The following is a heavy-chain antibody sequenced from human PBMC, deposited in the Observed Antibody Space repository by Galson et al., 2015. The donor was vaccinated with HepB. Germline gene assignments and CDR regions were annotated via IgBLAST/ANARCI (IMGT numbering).Heavy chain of an antibody. Sequence: SLRLSCAGSGFTFNRYAMHWVRQAPGKGLEWVAITSYDGSNKFYADSVKGRFTISRDNSKNTLYLQMNSLRPEDTAVYYCARGVPKWKHSREYYFDYWGQGTVVTVSS. V-gene: IGHV3-30*04. D-gene: IGHD1-20*01. CDR2: TSYDGSNK. CDR1: GFTFNRYA. CDR3: ARGVPKWKHSREYYFDY. J-gene: IGHJ4*02.